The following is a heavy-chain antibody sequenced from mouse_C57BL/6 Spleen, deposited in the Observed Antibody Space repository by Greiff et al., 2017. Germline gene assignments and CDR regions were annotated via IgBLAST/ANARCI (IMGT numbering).Heavy chain of an antibody. D-gene: IGHD2-2*01. Sequence: QVQLQQPGAELVRPGTSVTLSCKASGYTFTSYWMHWVKQRPGQGLEWIGVIDPSDSYTNYNQKFKGKATLTVDTSSSTAYMQLSSLTSEDSAVYYCARGVTTGAWFAYWGQGTLVTVSA. J-gene: IGHJ3*01. CDR3: ARGVTTGAWFAY. CDR1: GYTFTSYW. V-gene: IGHV1-59*01. CDR2: IDPSDSYT.